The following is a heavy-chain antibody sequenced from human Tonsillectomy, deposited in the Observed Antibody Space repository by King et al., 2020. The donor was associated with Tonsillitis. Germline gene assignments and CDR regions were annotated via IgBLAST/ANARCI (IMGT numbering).Heavy chain of an antibody. CDR3: ATPERT. CDR1: GFTFSGSA. CDR2: IISKGNNYAT. Sequence: VQLVESGGGLGQPGGALKLSCAASGFTFSGSAMHWVRQPSGKRVGWVGRIISKGNNYATTYAASVRGRFTISRDDSRNTAYLQMNSLKTEDTAVYYCATPERTWGQGTLVTVSS. V-gene: IGHV3-73*02. D-gene: IGHD1-14*01. J-gene: IGHJ4*02.